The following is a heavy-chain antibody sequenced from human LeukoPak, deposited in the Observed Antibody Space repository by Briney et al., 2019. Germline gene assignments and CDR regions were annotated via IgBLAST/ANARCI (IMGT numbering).Heavy chain of an antibody. J-gene: IGHJ4*02. Sequence: ASVKVSCKVSGYTFTDYYMHWVQQAPGKGLEWMGLVDPEDGERIYAEKFQGRVTITADTSTDTAYMELSSLRSEDTAVYYCATGKRVGAIDYWGQGTLVTVSS. CDR1: GYTFTDYY. CDR3: ATGKRVGAIDY. CDR2: VDPEDGER. D-gene: IGHD1-26*01. V-gene: IGHV1-69-2*01.